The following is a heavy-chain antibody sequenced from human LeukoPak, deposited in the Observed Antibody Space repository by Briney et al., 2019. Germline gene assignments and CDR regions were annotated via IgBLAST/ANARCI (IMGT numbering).Heavy chain of an antibody. CDR1: GFPFSSYG. CDR2: IWYDGSTK. CDR3: ARSQSSSLIDY. V-gene: IGHV3-33*01. J-gene: IGHJ4*02. Sequence: GGSLRLSCAASGFPFSSYGIHWVRQAPGKGLQWVAVIWYDGSTKYYADAVKGRFTISRDNSKNTLYLQMNSLRAEDTAVYFCARSQSSSLIDYWGLGTLVTVSS. D-gene: IGHD6-13*01.